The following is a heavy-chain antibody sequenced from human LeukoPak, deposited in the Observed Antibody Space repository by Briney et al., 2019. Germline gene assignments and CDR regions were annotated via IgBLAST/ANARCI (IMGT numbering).Heavy chain of an antibody. V-gene: IGHV1-69*01. CDR1: GGTFSSYA. CDR2: IIPIFGTA. CDR3: ARVRRDYSGSYFDY. Sequence: GSSVKVSCKASGGTFSSYAISWVRQAPGQGLERMGGIIPIFGTANYAQKFQGRVTITADESTSTAYMELSSLRSEDTAVYYCARVRRDYSGSYFDYWGQGTLVTVSS. D-gene: IGHD1-26*01. J-gene: IGHJ4*02.